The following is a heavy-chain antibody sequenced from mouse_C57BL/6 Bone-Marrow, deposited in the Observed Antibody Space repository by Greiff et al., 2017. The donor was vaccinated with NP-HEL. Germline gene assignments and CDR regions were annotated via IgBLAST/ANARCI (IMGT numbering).Heavy chain of an antibody. CDR3: ARGDGPAWFAY. CDR1: GYTFTDYY. CDR2: INPYNGGT. J-gene: IGHJ3*01. V-gene: IGHV1-19*01. Sequence: EVQLQQPGAELVKPGASVKMSCKASGYTFTDYYMNWVKQSHGKSLEWIGVINPYNGGTSYNQKFKGKATLTVDKSSSTAYMELNSLTSEDSAVYYCARGDGPAWFAYWGQGTLVTVSA. D-gene: IGHD2-3*01.